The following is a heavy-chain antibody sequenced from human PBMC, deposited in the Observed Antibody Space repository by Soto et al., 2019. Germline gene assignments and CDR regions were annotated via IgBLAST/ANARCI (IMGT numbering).Heavy chain of an antibody. J-gene: IGHJ6*02. Sequence: QVQLQQWGAGLLKPSETLSLTCAVYGGSFSGYYWSWIRQPPGKGLEWIGEINHSGSTNYNPSLKSRVTISVDTSKNQFSLKLSSVTAADTAVYYCARDGGVVTAIQYYYYGMDVWGQGTTVTVSS. CDR1: GGSFSGYY. V-gene: IGHV4-34*01. D-gene: IGHD2-21*02. CDR2: INHSGST. CDR3: ARDGGVVTAIQYYYYGMDV.